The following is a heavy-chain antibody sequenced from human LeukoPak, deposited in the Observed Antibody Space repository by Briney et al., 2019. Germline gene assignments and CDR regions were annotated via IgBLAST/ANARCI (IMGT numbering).Heavy chain of an antibody. CDR1: GFTVSRNY. D-gene: IGHD3-10*01. J-gene: IGHJ4*02. CDR3: ANLPRGEF. V-gene: IGHV3-53*01. CDR2: IYSGGNT. Sequence: GGSLRLSCAASGFTVSRNYMSWVRQAPGKGLEWVSVIYSGGNTYYADFVKGRFTISRDSSKNTLYLQINSLTAEDTAVYYCANLPRGEFWGLGTLVTVSS.